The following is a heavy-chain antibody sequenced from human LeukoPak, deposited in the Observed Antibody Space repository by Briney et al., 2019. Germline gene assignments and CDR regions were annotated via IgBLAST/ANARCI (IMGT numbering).Heavy chain of an antibody. J-gene: IGHJ3*02. CDR2: INLNSGGT. CDR1: GYTFTGYY. Sequence: ASVKVSCKASGYTFTGYYMHWVRQAPGRGLEWMGRINLNSGGTNYAQKFQGRDTMTRDTSISTAYMELSRLVSDDTAVYYCAKVGGYSNSRHAFDIWGQGTMVTVSS. D-gene: IGHD4-11*01. CDR3: AKVGGYSNSRHAFDI. V-gene: IGHV1-2*06.